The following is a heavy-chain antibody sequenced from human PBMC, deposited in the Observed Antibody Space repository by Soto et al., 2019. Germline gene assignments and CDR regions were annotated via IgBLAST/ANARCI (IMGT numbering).Heavy chain of an antibody. CDR3: ARDICSGDSCYSFDF. J-gene: IGHJ4*02. D-gene: IGHD2-15*01. CDR1: GFTFSSYG. V-gene: IGHV3-33*01. Sequence: QVQLVESGGGVVQPGRSLRLSCAASGFTFSSYGIHWVRQAPGKGLEWVAVIWYDGSNKYYADSVKGRFTFSRDNSKNTPYLQMNSLRAEDTAVYYCARDICSGDSCYSFDFWGQGTLVTVSS. CDR2: IWYDGSNK.